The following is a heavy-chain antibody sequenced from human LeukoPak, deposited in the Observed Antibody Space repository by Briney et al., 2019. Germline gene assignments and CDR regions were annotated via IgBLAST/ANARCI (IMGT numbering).Heavy chain of an antibody. CDR2: IWYDGSDE. Sequence: PGGSLRLSCAASKFIFSDYGMHWARQAPGKGLEWVAFIWYDGSDEYYADSVKGRFTISRDNSKNTLYLQMNSLTIEDTAVYYCAKGGGELGSGSLDYWGQGTLVTVSS. V-gene: IGHV3-30*02. CDR1: KFIFSDYG. CDR3: AKGGGELGSGSLDY. J-gene: IGHJ4*02. D-gene: IGHD3-10*01.